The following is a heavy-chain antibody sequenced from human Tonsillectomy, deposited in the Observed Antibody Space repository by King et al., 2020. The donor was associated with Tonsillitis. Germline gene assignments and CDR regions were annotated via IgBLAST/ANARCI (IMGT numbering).Heavy chain of an antibody. Sequence: QLQLQESDSGLVKHSQTLSLICAVSGASISSGGYSWIWIWQAPGRGLEWIGYISYTGNTYYNPSLKSRVTISVDKSKNQFSLKLTSVTSADTAVYFCATLYNWNYPGFDPWGQATLLTVSS. V-gene: IGHV4-30-2*01. CDR3: ATLYNWNYPGFDP. D-gene: IGHD1-7*01. J-gene: IGHJ5*02. CDR2: ISYTGNT. CDR1: GASISSGGYS.